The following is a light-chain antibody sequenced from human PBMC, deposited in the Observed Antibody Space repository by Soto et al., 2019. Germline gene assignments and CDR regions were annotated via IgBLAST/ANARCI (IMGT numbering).Light chain of an antibody. J-gene: IGLJ2*01. V-gene: IGLV2-8*01. CDR2: EAS. CDR3: SSYAGSNKV. CDR1: SIDVGGYNY. Sequence: QSVLTQPPSASGSPGQSVTISCTGTSIDVGGYNYVSWYHQHPGKAPKLMIYEASKRPSGVSDRFSGSKSGNTASLTVSAIQAEDEADYCCSSYAGSNKVFGGGTKLTV.